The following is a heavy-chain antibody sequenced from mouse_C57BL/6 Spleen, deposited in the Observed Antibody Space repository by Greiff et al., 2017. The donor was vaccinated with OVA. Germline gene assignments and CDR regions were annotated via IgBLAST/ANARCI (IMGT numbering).Heavy chain of an antibody. CDR1: GFTFSDYG. CDR2: ISSGSSTL. J-gene: IGHJ2*01. Sequence: EVKLMESGGGLVKPGGSLKLSCAASGFTFSDYGMLWVRQAPEKGLEWVAYISSGSSTLYYADTVKGRCTISRDNAKNSLFLEMASLRSEDTAMYYCARGLRQYYFDYWGQGTTLSVSS. D-gene: IGHD6-1*01. V-gene: IGHV5-17*01. CDR3: ARGLRQYYFDY.